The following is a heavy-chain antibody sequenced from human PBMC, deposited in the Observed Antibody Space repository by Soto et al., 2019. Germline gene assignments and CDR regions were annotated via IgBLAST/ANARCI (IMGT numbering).Heavy chain of an antibody. Sequence: GGSLRLSCVGSGFTFSSNWMTWVRQAPGKGLEWVGNIRQDGSEKNYVDSVKGRFTISRDNAKNSLYLQMNSLRAEDTAVYYCAREIVVARGASYFDYWGQGTLVTVSS. CDR2: IRQDGSEK. CDR1: GFTFSSNW. V-gene: IGHV3-7*04. D-gene: IGHD2-2*01. CDR3: AREIVVARGASYFDY. J-gene: IGHJ4*02.